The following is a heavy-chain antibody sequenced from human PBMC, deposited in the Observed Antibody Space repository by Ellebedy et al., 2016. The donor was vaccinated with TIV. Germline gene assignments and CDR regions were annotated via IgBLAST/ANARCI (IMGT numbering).Heavy chain of an antibody. CDR3: TTGTCRTRVDAFDI. J-gene: IGHJ3*02. CDR1: GFTLSNAW. Sequence: GESLKISCAASGFTLSNAWMTWVRQAPGKGLEWVGHITSKTDGGTTDYDAPVKGRFTISRDDSTNTLYLQMNSLKTEDTAVYYCTTGTCRTRVDAFDIWGQGTLVTVSS. D-gene: IGHD2-15*01. CDR2: ITSKTDGGTT. V-gene: IGHV3-15*01.